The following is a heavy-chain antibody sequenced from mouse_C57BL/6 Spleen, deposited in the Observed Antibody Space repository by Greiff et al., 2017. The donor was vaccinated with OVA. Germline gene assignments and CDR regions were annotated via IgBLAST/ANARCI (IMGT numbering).Heavy chain of an antibody. V-gene: IGHV5-17*01. D-gene: IGHD1-1*01. Sequence: EVMLVESGGGLVKPGGSLKLSCAASGFTFSDYGMHWVRQAPEKGLEWVAYICSGSITIYYADTVKGRFTISRDNAKNTLFLQMTSLRSEDTAMYYCARRDYGTLGYFDYWGQGTTLTVSS. CDR2: ICSGSITI. J-gene: IGHJ2*01. CDR3: ARRDYGTLGYFDY. CDR1: GFTFSDYG.